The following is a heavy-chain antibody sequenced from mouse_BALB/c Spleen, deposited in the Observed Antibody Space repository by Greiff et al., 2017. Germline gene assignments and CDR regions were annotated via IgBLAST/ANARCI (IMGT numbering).Heavy chain of an antibody. CDR1: GFTFSSYA. D-gene: IGHD1-1*01. Sequence: DVKLVESGGGLVKPGGSLTLSCAASGFTFSSYAMSWVRQSPEKRLEWVAEISSGGSYTYYPDTVSGRFTISRDNAKNTLYLEMSSLRSEDTAMYYCARITTVVPFDYWGQGTTVTVSS. CDR2: ISSGGSYT. CDR3: ARITTVVPFDY. V-gene: IGHV5-9-4*01. J-gene: IGHJ2*01.